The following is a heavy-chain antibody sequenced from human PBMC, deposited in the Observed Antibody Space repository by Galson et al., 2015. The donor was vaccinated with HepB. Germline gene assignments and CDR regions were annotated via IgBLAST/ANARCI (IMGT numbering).Heavy chain of an antibody. CDR2: IKSKTDGGTT. Sequence: SLRLSCAASGFTFSNAWMSWVRQAPGKGLEWVGRIKSKTDGGTTDYAAPVKGRFTISRDDSKNTLYLQMNSLKTEDTAVYYCTTDWLRERGFDYWGQGTLVTVSS. V-gene: IGHV3-15*01. D-gene: IGHD6-19*01. J-gene: IGHJ4*02. CDR3: TTDWLRERGFDY. CDR1: GFTFSNAW.